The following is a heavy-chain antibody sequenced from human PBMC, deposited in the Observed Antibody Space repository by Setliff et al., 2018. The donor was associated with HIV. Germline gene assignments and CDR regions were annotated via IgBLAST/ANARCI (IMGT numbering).Heavy chain of an antibody. Sequence: PSETLSLTCNVSGGSISSGSYYWNWIRQPAGKGLEWIGRIYTSGSTSYNPSLKSRLTISLDTSKNQFSLKLSSVTAADTAVYYCARQERYCTSADCYRYFNYWGQGTLVTVSS. CDR2: IYTSGST. V-gene: IGHV4-61*02. J-gene: IGHJ4*02. CDR3: ARQERYCTSADCYRYFNY. D-gene: IGHD2-2*02. CDR1: GGSISSGSYY.